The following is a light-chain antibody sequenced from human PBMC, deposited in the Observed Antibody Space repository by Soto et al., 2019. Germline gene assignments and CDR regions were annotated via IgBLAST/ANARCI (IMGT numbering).Light chain of an antibody. CDR1: QNIDMY. V-gene: IGKV1-39*01. CDR2: GAS. J-gene: IGKJ1*01. CDR3: QHPFNSPPWT. Sequence: DIHMTQSPSSLSASVGDTVTITCRASQNIDMYLNWYQQKPGKAPRVLISGASNLQSGVPSRFSGSGSGTDFPLTINSLHPADFASYFCQHPFNSPPWTFGQGTKVEVK.